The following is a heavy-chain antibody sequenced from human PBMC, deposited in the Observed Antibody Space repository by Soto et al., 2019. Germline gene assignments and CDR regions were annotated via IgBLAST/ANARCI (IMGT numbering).Heavy chain of an antibody. J-gene: IGHJ3*02. D-gene: IGHD1-26*01. V-gene: IGHV3-7*05. CDR2: IKQDGSEK. Sequence: GGSLRLSCAASGFTFSSYWMSWVRQAPGKGLEWVANIKQDGSEKYYVDSVKGRFTISRDNAKNSLYLQMNSLRAEDTAVYYCAMGSIVTQDAFDIWGQGTMVTVSS. CDR3: AMGSIVTQDAFDI. CDR1: GFTFSSYW.